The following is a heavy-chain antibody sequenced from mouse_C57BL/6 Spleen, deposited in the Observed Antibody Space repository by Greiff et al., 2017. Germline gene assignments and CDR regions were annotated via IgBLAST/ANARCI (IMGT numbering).Heavy chain of an antibody. CDR3: VRGGSTMVTTWYFDV. Sequence: VQLQQPGAELVKPGASVKLSCKASGYTFTSYWMQWVKQRPGQGLEWIGEIDPSDSYTNYNQKFKGKATLTVDTSSSTAYMQLSSLTSEDSAVYYCVRGGSTMVTTWYFDVWGTGTTVTVSS. CDR2: IDPSDSYT. CDR1: GYTFTSYW. D-gene: IGHD2-2*01. V-gene: IGHV1-50*01. J-gene: IGHJ1*03.